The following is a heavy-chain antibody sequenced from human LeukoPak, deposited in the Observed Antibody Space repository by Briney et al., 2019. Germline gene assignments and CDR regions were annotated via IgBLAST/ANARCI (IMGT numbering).Heavy chain of an antibody. CDR2: MNPNSGNT. Sequence: ASVKVSCKASGYTFTSYDINWVRQATGQGLEWMGWMNPNSGNTGYAQKFQGRVTITRNTSISTAYMELSSLRSEDTAVYYCARGGYSSGWYGGYYYYYYMDVWGKGTTVTVSS. CDR1: GYTFTSYD. CDR3: ARGGYSSGWYGGYYYYYYMDV. J-gene: IGHJ6*03. D-gene: IGHD6-19*01. V-gene: IGHV1-8*03.